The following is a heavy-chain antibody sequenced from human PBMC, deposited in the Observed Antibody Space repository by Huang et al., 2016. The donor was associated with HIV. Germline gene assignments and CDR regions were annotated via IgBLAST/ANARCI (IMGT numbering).Heavy chain of an antibody. D-gene: IGHD3-3*01. CDR1: GGSISNNDYY. CDR2: VYDRATT. J-gene: IGHJ4*02. CDR3: ARHCPLQYRDLWTGFSYYFDF. Sequence: QLHLQESGPGLVKPSETLSLICTVSGGSISNNDYYWGWIRQSPGKGVEWIGCVYDRATTSYNPSLKSRVTISMDTSKNEFSRRLRSLSAADSAIYYCARHCPLQYRDLWTGFSYYFDFWGQGSPVTVSS. V-gene: IGHV4-39*01.